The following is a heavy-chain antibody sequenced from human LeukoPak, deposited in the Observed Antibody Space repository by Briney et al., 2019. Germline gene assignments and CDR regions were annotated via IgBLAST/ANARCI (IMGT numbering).Heavy chain of an antibody. CDR2: IIPILGIV. Sequence: ASVKVSCKASGGTFSSYAISWVRQAPGQGLEWMGGIIPILGIVNYAQKFQGRVTITADKSTSTAYMQLSSLRSEDTAVYYCARGLSEYCSSTSCYTLDWFDPWGQGTLVTVSS. CDR3: ARGLSEYCSSTSCYTLDWFDP. V-gene: IGHV1-69*04. CDR1: GGTFSSYA. D-gene: IGHD2-2*02. J-gene: IGHJ5*02.